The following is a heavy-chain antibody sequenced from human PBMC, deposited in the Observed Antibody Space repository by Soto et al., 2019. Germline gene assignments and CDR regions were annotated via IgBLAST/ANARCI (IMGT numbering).Heavy chain of an antibody. CDR2: VYYTGTT. V-gene: IGHV4-31*03. CDR3: ARLSYYDSSDYYHFDH. CDR1: GGSISSDAY. Sequence: QVQLQESGPGLVKPSETLSLTCTVSGGSISSDAYWSWIRQHPGEGLEWIGYVYYTGTTYYNPSLKRRLTISVDTSKQQFSLKLNSVTAADTAIYYCARLSYYDSSDYYHFDHWGQGTLVTVSS. D-gene: IGHD3-22*01. J-gene: IGHJ4*02.